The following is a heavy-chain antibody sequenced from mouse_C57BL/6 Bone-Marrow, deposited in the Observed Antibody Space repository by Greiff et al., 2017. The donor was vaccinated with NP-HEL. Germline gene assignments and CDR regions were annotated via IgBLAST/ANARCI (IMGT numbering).Heavy chain of an antibody. CDR2: IDPSDSYT. V-gene: IGHV1-59*01. Sequence: QVQLQQPGAELVRPGTSVKLSCKASGYTFTSYWMHWVKQRPGQGLEWIGVIDPSDSYTNYNQKFKGKATLTVDTSSSTAYMQLSSLTSEDSAVYYCARREYGSSPRDYWGQGTSVTVSS. CDR1: GYTFTSYW. CDR3: ARREYGSSPRDY. J-gene: IGHJ4*01. D-gene: IGHD1-1*01.